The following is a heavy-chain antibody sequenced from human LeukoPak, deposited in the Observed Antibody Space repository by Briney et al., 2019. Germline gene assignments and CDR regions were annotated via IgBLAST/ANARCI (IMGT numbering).Heavy chain of an antibody. Sequence: SQTLSLTCTVSGGSLSSGDYYWSWIRQPPGKGLEWIGYIYYSGSTYYNPSLKSRVTISVDTSENQFSLKLSSVTTADTAVYYCARDYGGNSEIDYWGQGTLVTVSS. CDR1: GGSLSSGDYY. V-gene: IGHV4-30-4*01. D-gene: IGHD4-23*01. CDR2: IYYSGST. J-gene: IGHJ4*02. CDR3: ARDYGGNSEIDY.